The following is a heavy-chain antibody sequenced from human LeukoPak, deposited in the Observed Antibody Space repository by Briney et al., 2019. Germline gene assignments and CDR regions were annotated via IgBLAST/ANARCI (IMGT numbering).Heavy chain of an antibody. Sequence: ASVKVSCKASGYTFTSYDINWVRQATGQGLEWMGWMNPNSGNTGYAQKFQGRVTITRNTSISTAYMKLSSLRSEDTAVYYCARGKLRRAAAGTAWFDPWGQGTLVTVSS. D-gene: IGHD6-13*01. CDR3: ARGKLRRAAAGTAWFDP. CDR2: MNPNSGNT. J-gene: IGHJ5*02. V-gene: IGHV1-8*03. CDR1: GYTFTSYD.